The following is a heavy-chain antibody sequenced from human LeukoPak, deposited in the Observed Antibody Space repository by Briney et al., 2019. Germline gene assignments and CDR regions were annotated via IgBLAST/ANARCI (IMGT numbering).Heavy chain of an antibody. V-gene: IGHV1-2*02. D-gene: IGHD5-24*01. CDR2: INPNSGGT. J-gene: IGHJ4*01. CDR3: ARAEMATITVDY. CDR1: GDTFTGDY. Sequence: GASVKVSCKASGDTFTGDYIHWVRQAPGQGLEWMGWINPNSGGTNYAQNFQGRVTMTRHTSISTAYMELSSLRSDDTAVYYCARAEMATITVDYWGHGTLVTVSS.